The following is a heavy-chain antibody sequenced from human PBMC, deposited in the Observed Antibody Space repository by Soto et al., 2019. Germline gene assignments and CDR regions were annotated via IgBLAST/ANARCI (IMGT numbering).Heavy chain of an antibody. CDR2: ISWNGAAT. Sequence: EVQLVGSGGGLVQPGGSLRLSCAASGFTFDDYAIHWVRQAPGKGLEWVSGISWNGAATGYVDSVKGRFSISRDNTKNTLYLQMNSLRSADTAVYYCANLPLYGSGFDCWGQGTLVTVSS. J-gene: IGHJ4*02. CDR1: GFTFDDYA. D-gene: IGHD3-10*01. CDR3: ANLPLYGSGFDC. V-gene: IGHV3-9*01.